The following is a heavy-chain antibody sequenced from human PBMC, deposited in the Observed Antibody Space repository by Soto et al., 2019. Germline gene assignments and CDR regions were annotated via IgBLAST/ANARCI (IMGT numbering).Heavy chain of an antibody. D-gene: IGHD3-9*01. CDR1: GYTFTSYY. J-gene: IGHJ3*02. Sequence: GSVKVSCKASGYTFTSYYMHWVRQAPGQGLEWMGIINPSGGSTSYAQKFQGRVTMTRDTSTSTVYMELSSLRSEDTAVYYCASLKDILTGPYAFDIWGQGTMVTVSS. V-gene: IGHV1-46*03. CDR2: INPSGGST. CDR3: ASLKDILTGPYAFDI.